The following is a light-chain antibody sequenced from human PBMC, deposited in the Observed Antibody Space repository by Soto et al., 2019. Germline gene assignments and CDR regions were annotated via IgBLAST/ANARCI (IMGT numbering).Light chain of an antibody. J-gene: IGLJ2*01. CDR2: EVT. Sequence: QSALTQPPSASGSPGQSVTISCTGTSSDVGGYNYVSWYQQHPGKAPKLMIYEVTERPSGVPDRFSGSKSGNTASLTVSGLQAEDEADYYCKSYAGNNNLVFGGGTKVTVL. V-gene: IGLV2-8*01. CDR3: KSYAGNNNLV. CDR1: SSDVGGYNY.